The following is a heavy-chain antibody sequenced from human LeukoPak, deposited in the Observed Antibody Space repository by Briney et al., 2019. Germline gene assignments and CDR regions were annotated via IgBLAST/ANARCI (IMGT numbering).Heavy chain of an antibody. Sequence: KPSETLSLTCTVSGGSISSYYWSWIRQPAGKGLEWIGRIYTSGSTNYNPSLKSPVTMSVDTSKNQFSLKLDSVTAADTAVYYCARDGYYSNGYYYYYGMDVWGQGTPVTVSS. V-gene: IGHV4-4*07. CDR1: GGSISSYY. CDR2: IYTSGST. D-gene: IGHD3-3*01. J-gene: IGHJ6*02. CDR3: ARDGYYSNGYYYYYGMDV.